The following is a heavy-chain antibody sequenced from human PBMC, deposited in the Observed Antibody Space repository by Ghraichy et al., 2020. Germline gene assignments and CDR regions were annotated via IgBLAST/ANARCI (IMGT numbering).Heavy chain of an antibody. D-gene: IGHD6-13*01. CDR3: ARHPIAAAVYYYMDV. CDR2: IYYSGST. Sequence: SETLSLTCTVSGGSISSYYWSWIRQPPGKGLEWIGYIYYSGSTNYNPSLKSRVTISVDTSKNQFSLKLSSVTAADTAVYYCARHPIAAAVYYYMDVWGKGTTVTVSS. CDR1: GGSISSYY. V-gene: IGHV4-59*08. J-gene: IGHJ6*03.